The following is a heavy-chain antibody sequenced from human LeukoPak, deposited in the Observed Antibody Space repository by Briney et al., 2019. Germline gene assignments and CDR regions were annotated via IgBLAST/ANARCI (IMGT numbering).Heavy chain of an antibody. CDR1: GGSISSGSYY. D-gene: IGHD3-22*01. CDR2: IYTSGST. Sequence: SQTLSLTCTVSGGSISSGSYYWSWIRQPAGKGLEWIGRIYTSGSTNYNPSLKSRVTISVDTSKNQFSLKLSSVTAADTAVYYCSIPYYYDSSGSLREYWGQGTLVTVSS. V-gene: IGHV4-61*02. J-gene: IGHJ4*02. CDR3: SIPYYYDSSGSLREY.